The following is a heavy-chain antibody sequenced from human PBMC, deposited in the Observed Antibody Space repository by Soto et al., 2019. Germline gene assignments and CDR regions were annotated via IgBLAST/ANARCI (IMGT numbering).Heavy chain of an antibody. CDR3: ARDLHCSSTSCYNFWFDP. J-gene: IGHJ5*02. V-gene: IGHV3-21*01. CDR2: ISSSSYI. CDR1: GFTFSSYS. Sequence: PGGSLRLSCAASGFTFSSYSMNWVRQAPGKGLEWVSSISSSSYIYYADSVKGRFTISRDNAKNSLYLQMNSLRAEDTAVYYCARDLHCSSTSCYNFWFDPWGQGTLVTVSS. D-gene: IGHD2-2*02.